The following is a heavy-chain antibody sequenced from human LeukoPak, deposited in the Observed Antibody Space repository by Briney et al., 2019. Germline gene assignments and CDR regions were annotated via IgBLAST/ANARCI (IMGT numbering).Heavy chain of an antibody. Sequence: GGSLRLSCAASGFTFSSYAMHGVRQAPGKGLEYVSAISSNGGSTYYANSVKGRFTISRDNSKNTLYLQMGSLRAEDMAVYYCARAMDSSGWEVDYWGQGTLVTVSS. V-gene: IGHV3-64*01. D-gene: IGHD6-19*01. CDR1: GFTFSSYA. CDR3: ARAMDSSGWEVDY. J-gene: IGHJ4*02. CDR2: ISSNGGST.